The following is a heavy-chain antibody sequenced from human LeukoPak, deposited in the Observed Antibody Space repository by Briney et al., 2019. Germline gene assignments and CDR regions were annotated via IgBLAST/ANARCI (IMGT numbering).Heavy chain of an antibody. CDR1: GFTFGDYA. CDR2: ISSSSSTI. V-gene: IGHV3-48*01. CDR3: ARAASLFYYMDV. J-gene: IGHJ6*03. Sequence: PGGSLRLSCTASGFTFGDYAMSWVRQAPGKGLEWVSYISSSSSTIYYADSVKGRFTISRDNAKNSLYLQMNSLRAEDTAVYYCARAASLFYYMDVWGKGTTVTVSS.